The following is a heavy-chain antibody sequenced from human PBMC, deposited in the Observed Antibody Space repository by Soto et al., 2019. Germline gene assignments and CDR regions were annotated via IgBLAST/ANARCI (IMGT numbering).Heavy chain of an antibody. D-gene: IGHD6-13*01. V-gene: IGHV5-51*01. J-gene: IGHJ6*02. CDR2: IYPGDSDT. CDR1: GYYFTSYW. Sequence: GESLKISCNGSGYYFTSYWIGWVRQMPGKGLEWMGIIYPGDSDTKYSPPFQGQVTISADKSISTAYLQWTSLKASDTAIYYCARLAGAAAAPNYYSGMDVWGQGTTVTVSS. CDR3: ARLAGAAAAPNYYSGMDV.